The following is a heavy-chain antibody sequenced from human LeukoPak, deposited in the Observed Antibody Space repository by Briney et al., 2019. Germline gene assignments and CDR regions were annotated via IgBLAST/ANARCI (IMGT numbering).Heavy chain of an antibody. CDR1: GFTFSSYW. J-gene: IGHJ4*02. V-gene: IGHV3-7*01. CDR3: ARGKVSTYFDY. CDR2: IKQDGSEK. D-gene: IGHD5/OR15-5a*01. Sequence: GGSLRLSCAAFGFTFSSYWMSWVRQAPGKGLEWVANIKQDGSEKYYVDSVKGRFTISRDNAKNSLYLQKNSLRAEDTAVYYCARGKVSTYFDYWGQGTLVTVSS.